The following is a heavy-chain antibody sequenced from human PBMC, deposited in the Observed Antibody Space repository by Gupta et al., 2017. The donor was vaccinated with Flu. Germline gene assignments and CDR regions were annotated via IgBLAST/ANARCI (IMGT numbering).Heavy chain of an antibody. CDR3: AKVLDSRGYSDAFDV. Sequence: SHAMSWVRQAPGKGLEWVSATSPSGGSTYYADFVQGRFTISRDNSKNMLDLQMNSLRAEDTAVYYCAKVLDSRGYSDAFDVWGQGSMVIVSS. V-gene: IGHV3-23*01. D-gene: IGHD3-22*01. CDR2: TSPSGGST. J-gene: IGHJ3*01. CDR1: SHA.